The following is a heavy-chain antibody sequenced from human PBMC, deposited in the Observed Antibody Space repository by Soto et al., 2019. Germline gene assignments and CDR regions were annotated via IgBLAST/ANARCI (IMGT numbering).Heavy chain of an antibody. J-gene: IGHJ4*02. V-gene: IGHV3-11*06. CDR1: GFTFSYYY. Sequence: PGGSLRLSCAASGFTFSYYYMSWIRQAPGKGLEWVSYISSSSSYTNYADSVKGRFTISRDNAKNSLYLQMNSLRAEDTAVYYCARVPAAGTSYYFDYWGQGTLVTVSS. D-gene: IGHD6-13*01. CDR2: ISSSSSYT. CDR3: ARVPAAGTSYYFDY.